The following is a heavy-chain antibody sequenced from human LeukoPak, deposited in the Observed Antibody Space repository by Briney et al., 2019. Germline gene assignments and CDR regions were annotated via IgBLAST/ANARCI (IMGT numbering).Heavy chain of an antibody. V-gene: IGHV4-38-2*02. CDR1: GYSISSGYY. Sequence: SETLSLTCTVSGYSISSGYYWGWIRQPPGKRLEWIGSIYQSGSTYDNLSLKSRLTMSVDTSKNQFSLKMRSVTAADTAIYYCARSEINDYMRFWGQGILVTVSS. CDR2: IYQSGST. CDR3: ARSEINDYMRF. D-gene: IGHD4-11*01. J-gene: IGHJ4*02.